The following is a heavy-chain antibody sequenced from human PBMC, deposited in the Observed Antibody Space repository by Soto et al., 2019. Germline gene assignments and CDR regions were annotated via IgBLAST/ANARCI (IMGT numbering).Heavy chain of an antibody. Sequence: SVKVSCKASGFTFTSSAVQWVRQVRGQRLEWIGWIVVGSGNTNYAQKFQERVTITRDMSTSTAYMELSSLRSEDTAVYYCAAASGYNWNYPGYYYGMDVWGQGTTVTVSS. CDR2: IVVGSGNT. D-gene: IGHD1-7*01. V-gene: IGHV1-58*01. CDR1: GFTFTSSA. CDR3: AAASGYNWNYPGYYYGMDV. J-gene: IGHJ6*02.